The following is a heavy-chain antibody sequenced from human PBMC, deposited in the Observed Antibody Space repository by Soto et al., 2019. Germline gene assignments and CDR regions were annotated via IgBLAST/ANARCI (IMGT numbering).Heavy chain of an antibody. J-gene: IGHJ6*02. CDR3: ARDETDYDFWSGYYYYGMDV. CDR1: GGSISSYY. Sequence: SETLSLTCTVSGGSISSYYWSWIRQPAGKGLEWIGRIYTSGSTNYNPSLKSRVTMSVDTSKNQFSLKLSSVTAADTAVYYCARDETDYDFWSGYYYYGMDVWGQGTTVTVSS. D-gene: IGHD3-3*01. CDR2: IYTSGST. V-gene: IGHV4-4*07.